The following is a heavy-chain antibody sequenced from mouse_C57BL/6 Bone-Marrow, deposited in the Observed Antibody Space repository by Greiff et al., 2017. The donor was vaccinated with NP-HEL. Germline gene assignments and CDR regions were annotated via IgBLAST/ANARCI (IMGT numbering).Heavy chain of an antibody. V-gene: IGHV1-76*01. Sequence: LQQSGAELVRPGASVKLSCKASGYTFTDYYINWVKQRPGQGLEWIARIYPGSGNTYYNEKFKGKATLTAEKSSSTAYMQLSSLTSEDSAVYFCARHSGLYAMDYWGQGTSVTVSS. CDR1: GYTFTDYY. CDR2: IYPGSGNT. J-gene: IGHJ4*01. CDR3: ARHSGLYAMDY. D-gene: IGHD6-1*01.